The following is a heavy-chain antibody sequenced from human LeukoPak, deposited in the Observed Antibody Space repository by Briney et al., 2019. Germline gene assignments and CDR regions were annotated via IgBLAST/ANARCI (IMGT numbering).Heavy chain of an antibody. D-gene: IGHD5-18*01. V-gene: IGHV3-23*01. Sequence: AGGSLRLSCAASGFTFSSYAMIWVRQAPGKGLEWVSAISGSGGSTYYADSVKGRFTISRDNSKNTLYLQMNSLRAEDTAVYYCAKDGGRGYSYGYFWFDPWGQGTLVTVSS. CDR3: AKDGGRGYSYGYFWFDP. CDR2: ISGSGGST. CDR1: GFTFSSYA. J-gene: IGHJ5*02.